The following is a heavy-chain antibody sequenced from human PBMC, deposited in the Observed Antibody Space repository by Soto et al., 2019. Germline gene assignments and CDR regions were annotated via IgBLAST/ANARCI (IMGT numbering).Heavy chain of an antibody. CDR3: ARAYYYDSSARPYYFDY. CDR1: GFTFSSYA. CDR2: ISYDGSNK. J-gene: IGHJ4*02. D-gene: IGHD3-22*01. V-gene: IGHV3-30-3*01. Sequence: QVQLVESGGGVVQPGRSLRLSCAASGFTFSSYAMHWVRQSPGKGLEGVAVISYDGSNKYYADSVKGLFTISRDNSKNTLYRHMNSLRAEDTAVYYCARAYYYDSSARPYYFDYWGQGTLVTVAS.